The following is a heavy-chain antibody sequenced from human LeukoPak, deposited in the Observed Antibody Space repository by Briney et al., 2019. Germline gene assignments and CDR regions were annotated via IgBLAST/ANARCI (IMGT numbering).Heavy chain of an antibody. J-gene: IGHJ4*02. CDR2: ISGSGGGT. Sequence: GGSLRLSCAASGFIFSSYVMSWVRQAPGKGLEWVSTISGSGGGTYYTDSVKGRFTISRDNSKNTLYLQMNSLRAEDTAVYYCAKAPSSDFWSGSDYWGQGTLVTVSS. D-gene: IGHD3-3*01. V-gene: IGHV3-23*01. CDR1: GFIFSSYV. CDR3: AKAPSSDFWSGSDY.